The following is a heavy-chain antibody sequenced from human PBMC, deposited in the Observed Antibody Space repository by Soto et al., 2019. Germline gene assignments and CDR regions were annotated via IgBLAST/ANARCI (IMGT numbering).Heavy chain of an antibody. J-gene: IGHJ4*02. CDR1: GGSISNHY. Sequence: QVQLQESGPGLVKPSETLSLTCSVSGGSISNHYWSWIRQPPGKGLEWIGYIYYNGNTNYNPSLKSRVTMSVDTSGNHLSLKLATVTAADTAVYYCTRANWYSEYWGQGTLVTVSS. CDR3: TRANWYSEY. V-gene: IGHV4-59*11. CDR2: IYYNGNT. D-gene: IGHD7-27*01.